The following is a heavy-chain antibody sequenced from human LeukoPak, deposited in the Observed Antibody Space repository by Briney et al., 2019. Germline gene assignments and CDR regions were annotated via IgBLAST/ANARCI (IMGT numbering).Heavy chain of an antibody. CDR3: ARTGYSSGWYYFDY. D-gene: IGHD6-19*01. Sequence: SETLSLTCAVYGGSFSGYYWSWIRQPPGKGLEWIGEINHSGSTNYNPSLKSRVTMSVDTSKNQFFLKLSSVTAADTAVYYCARTGYSSGWYYFDYWGQGTLVTVSS. J-gene: IGHJ4*02. CDR1: GGSFSGYY. CDR2: INHSGST. V-gene: IGHV4-34*01.